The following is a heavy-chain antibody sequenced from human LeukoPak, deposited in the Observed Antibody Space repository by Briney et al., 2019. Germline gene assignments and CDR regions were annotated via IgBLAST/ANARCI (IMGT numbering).Heavy chain of an antibody. V-gene: IGHV3-30*18. CDR2: ISYDGSNK. CDR3: AKRGYYYDSSGYIDY. J-gene: IGHJ4*02. CDR1: GFTFSSSG. D-gene: IGHD3-22*01. Sequence: PGRSLRLSSADPGFTFSSSGMHWVRPAPGKGLGWVAVISYDGSNKYYADSVKGRFTISRDNSKNTLYLQMNSLRAEDTAVYYCAKRGYYYDSSGYIDYWGQGTLVTVSS.